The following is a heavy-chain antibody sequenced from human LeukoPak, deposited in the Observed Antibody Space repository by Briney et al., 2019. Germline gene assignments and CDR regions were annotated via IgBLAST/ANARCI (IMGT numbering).Heavy chain of an antibody. CDR1: GGSISSGDYY. CDR3: AREAFWRVIPTSTLGMDV. J-gene: IGHJ6*02. Sequence: PSETLFLTCTVSGGSISSGDYYWTWIRQHPEKGLEWIGYISYSGSTYYNPSLKSRVTISVDTSKNQFFLSLSSVTAADTAVYFCAREAFWRVIPTSTLGMDVWGQGTTVTVSS. CDR2: ISYSGST. D-gene: IGHD3-16*02. V-gene: IGHV4-31*03.